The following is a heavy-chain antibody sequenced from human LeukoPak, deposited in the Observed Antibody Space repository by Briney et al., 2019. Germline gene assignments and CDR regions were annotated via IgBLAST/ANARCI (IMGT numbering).Heavy chain of an antibody. CDR1: GGSFSGYY. Sequence: SESLSLTCAVYGGSFSGYYWSWIRQPPGKGLEWIGYIYYSGSTNYNPSLKSRVTISVDTSKNQFSLKLSSVTAADTAVYYCAREYSSGWGLDYWGQGTLVTVSS. D-gene: IGHD6-19*01. CDR2: IYYSGST. J-gene: IGHJ4*02. CDR3: AREYSSGWGLDY. V-gene: IGHV4-59*01.